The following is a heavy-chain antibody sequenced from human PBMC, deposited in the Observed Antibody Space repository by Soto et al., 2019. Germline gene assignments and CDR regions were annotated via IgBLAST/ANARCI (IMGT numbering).Heavy chain of an antibody. Sequence: SGPTLVNPTQTLTLTGSFSGFSFSTSGVGVGWIRQPPGKALEWLALIYWNDDKRYSPSLKSRLAITKDTSKNQVVLTMTNMDPVDTATYFCALTIFGVVVRDAFEIWGQGTMVTVSS. CDR1: GFSFSTSGVG. J-gene: IGHJ3*02. CDR2: IYWNDDK. D-gene: IGHD3-3*01. V-gene: IGHV2-5*01. CDR3: ALTIFGVVVRDAFEI.